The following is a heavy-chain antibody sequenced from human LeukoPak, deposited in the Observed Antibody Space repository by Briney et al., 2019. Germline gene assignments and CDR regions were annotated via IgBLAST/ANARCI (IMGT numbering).Heavy chain of an antibody. J-gene: IGHJ4*02. CDR1: GFTFSSYW. D-gene: IGHD6-13*01. CDR3: AKDPWVAAAHVPLDY. Sequence: GGSLRLSCAASGFTFSSYWMSWVRQAPGKGLEWVSAISGSGGSTYYADSVKGRFTISRDNSKNTLSLQMNSLRAEDTAVYYCAKDPWVAAAHVPLDYWGQGTLVTVSS. V-gene: IGHV3-23*01. CDR2: ISGSGGST.